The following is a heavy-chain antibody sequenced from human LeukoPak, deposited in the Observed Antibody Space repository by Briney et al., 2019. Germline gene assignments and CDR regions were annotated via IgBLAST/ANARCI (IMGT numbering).Heavy chain of an antibody. CDR2: ISGHNGQT. J-gene: IGHJ4*02. CDR1: GYSFISYG. V-gene: IGHV1-18*01. D-gene: IGHD3-3*01. Sequence: ASVKVSCKASGYSFISYGISWVRQAPGQGLEWVGWISGHNGQTSYAQKLQGRVTMTTETSTSTVYMELRSLRSDDTAVYYCARWGPDFWSDYYPFDYWGQGTLVIVSS. CDR3: ARWGPDFWSDYYPFDY.